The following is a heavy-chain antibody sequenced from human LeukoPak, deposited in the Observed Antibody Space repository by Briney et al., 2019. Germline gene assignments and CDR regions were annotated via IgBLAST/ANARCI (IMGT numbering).Heavy chain of an antibody. V-gene: IGHV3-21*01. CDR2: ISSSSSYI. J-gene: IGHJ4*02. CDR1: GFTVSSNY. D-gene: IGHD3-22*01. Sequence: GGSLRLSCAASGFTVSSNYMSWVRQAPGKGLEWVSSISSSSSYIYYADSVKGRFTISRDNAKNSLYLQMNSLRAEDTAVYYCARVTMIVRGPFDYWGQGTLVTVSS. CDR3: ARVTMIVRGPFDY.